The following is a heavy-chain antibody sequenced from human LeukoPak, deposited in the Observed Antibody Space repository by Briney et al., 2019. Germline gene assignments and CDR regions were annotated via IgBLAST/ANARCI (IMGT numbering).Heavy chain of an antibody. CDR1: GFTFSNYW. CDR3: AREARIAAADTPTYYYYMDV. Sequence: GGSLRLSCAASGFTFSNYWMSWVRQAPGKGLEWVANIKQDGSEKYYVDSVKGRFTISRDNAKNSLYLQMNSLRAEDTAVYYCAREARIAAADTPTYYYYMDVWGKGTTVTVSS. J-gene: IGHJ6*03. V-gene: IGHV3-7*01. CDR2: IKQDGSEK. D-gene: IGHD6-13*01.